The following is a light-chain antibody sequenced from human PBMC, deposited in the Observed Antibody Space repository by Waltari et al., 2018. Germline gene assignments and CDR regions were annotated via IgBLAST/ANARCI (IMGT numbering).Light chain of an antibody. CDR2: DVS. J-gene: IGLJ2*01. CDR3: SSYRSSFTYVV. Sequence: QSALTQPASVSGSPGQSIPISCTGTSRDIGGFNYVSWYQQHPGKAPKLMIYDVSNRPSWVSNRFSGSKSGNTASLTISGLQAEDEADYYCSSYRSSFTYVVFGGGTKLTVL. V-gene: IGLV2-14*03. CDR1: SRDIGGFNY.